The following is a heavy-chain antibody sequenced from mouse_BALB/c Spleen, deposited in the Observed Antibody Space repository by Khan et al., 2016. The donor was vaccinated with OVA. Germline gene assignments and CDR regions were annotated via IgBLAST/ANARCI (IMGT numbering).Heavy chain of an antibody. CDR3: AIYHGYFDV. J-gene: IGHJ1*01. CDR1: GYSFTGYY. CDR2: VNPNNGGT. Sequence: MHLEESGPDLVKPGASVKISCKASGYSFTGYYIHWVKQSHGKSLEWIGRVNPNNGGTSYNQKFKGKAILTVDKSSDTAYMELRSLTSEDSAVYSCAIYHGYFDVWGAGTTVTVSS. V-gene: IGHV1-26*01.